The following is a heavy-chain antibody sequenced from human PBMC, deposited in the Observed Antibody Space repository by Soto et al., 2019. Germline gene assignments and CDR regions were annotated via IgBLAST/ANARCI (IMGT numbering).Heavy chain of an antibody. CDR2: IKSKTDGGTT. CDR1: GFTFSNAW. D-gene: IGHD6-13*01. J-gene: IGHJ6*02. CDR3: TTARTQQLGYYYYYYGMDV. Sequence: GGSLRLSCAASGFTFSNAWMNWVRQAPGKGLEWVGRIKSKTDGGTTDYAAPVKGRFTISRDDSKNTLYLQMNSLKTEDTAVYYCTTARTQQLGYYYYYYGMDVWGQGTTVTVSS. V-gene: IGHV3-15*07.